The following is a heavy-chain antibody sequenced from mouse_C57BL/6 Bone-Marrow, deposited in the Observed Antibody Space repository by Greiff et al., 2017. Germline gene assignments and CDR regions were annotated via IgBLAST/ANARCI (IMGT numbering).Heavy chain of an antibody. CDR2: ISYDGSN. V-gene: IGHV3-6*01. D-gene: IGHD1-1*01. Sequence: EVQLQESGPGLVKPSQSLSLTCSVTGYSITSGYYWNWIRQFPGNKLEWMGYISYDGSNNYNPSLKNRISITRDTSKNQFFLKLNSVTTEDTATYYCARPITTVVDWYFDVWGTGTTVTVSS. CDR1: GYSITSGYY. CDR3: ARPITTVVDWYFDV. J-gene: IGHJ1*03.